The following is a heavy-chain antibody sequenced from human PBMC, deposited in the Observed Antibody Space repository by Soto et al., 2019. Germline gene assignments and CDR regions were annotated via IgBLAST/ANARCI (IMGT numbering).Heavy chain of an antibody. Sequence: ASVTVSCQASGGTFRRYAISWLRQPPGQGLEWMGWIIPIFGTANYAQKIKGRVTNTADKATSTAYMELSSLKSEDTVVYYCASKSSSGWYQRAKHYYYSYGMDVWGQGTMVTVSS. CDR3: ASKSSSGWYQRAKHYYYSYGMDV. J-gene: IGHJ6*02. CDR1: GGTFRRYA. V-gene: IGHV1-69*06. CDR2: IIPIFGTA. D-gene: IGHD6-19*01.